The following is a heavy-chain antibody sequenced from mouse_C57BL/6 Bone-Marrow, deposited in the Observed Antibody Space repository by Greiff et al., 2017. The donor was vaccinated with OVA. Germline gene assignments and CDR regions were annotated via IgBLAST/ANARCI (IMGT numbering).Heavy chain of an antibody. J-gene: IGHJ3*01. CDR2: IDPANGNT. V-gene: IGHV14-3*01. CDR3: HPYYYGSSPFAY. Sequence: VQLQQSVAELVRPGASVKLSCTASGFNIKNTYMHWVKQRPEQGLEWIGRIDPANGNTKYAPKFQGKATITADTSSNTAYLQLSSLTSEDSAVYFCHPYYYGSSPFAYWGQGTLVTVSA. CDR1: GFNIKNTY. D-gene: IGHD1-1*01.